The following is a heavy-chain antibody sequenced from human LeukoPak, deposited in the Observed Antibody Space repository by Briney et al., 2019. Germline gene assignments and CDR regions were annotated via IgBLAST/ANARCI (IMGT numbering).Heavy chain of an antibody. Sequence: GGSLRLSCAASGFTVSSNYMSWVRQAPGKGLEWVSGITGSGGNTHYADSVKGRFTISRDNSKNTLYLQMNSLRVEDTAIYYCAKYKGAVFYHYCMDVWGKGTTVTVSS. J-gene: IGHJ6*03. CDR1: GFTVSSNY. D-gene: IGHD1-1*01. V-gene: IGHV3-23*01. CDR2: ITGSGGNT. CDR3: AKYKGAVFYHYCMDV.